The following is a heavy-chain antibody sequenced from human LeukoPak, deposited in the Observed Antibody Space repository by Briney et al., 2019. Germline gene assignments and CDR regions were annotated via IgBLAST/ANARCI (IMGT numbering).Heavy chain of an antibody. CDR3: ARVCSSSFLSYNWFDP. V-gene: IGHV1-69*13. J-gene: IGHJ5*02. CDR2: IIPIFGTA. D-gene: IGHD6-6*01. Sequence: SVKVSCKASGGTFSSYAISWVRQAPGQGLEWMGGIIPIFGTANYAQKFQGRVTITADESTSTAYMELSSLRSEDTAVYYCARVCSSSFLSYNWFDPWGQGTLVTVSS. CDR1: GGTFSSYA.